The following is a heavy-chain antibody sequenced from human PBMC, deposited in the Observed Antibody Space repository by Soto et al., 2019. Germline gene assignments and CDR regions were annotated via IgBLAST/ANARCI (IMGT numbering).Heavy chain of an antibody. CDR2: INPSGGST. Sequence: GASVKVSCKASGYTFTSYYMHWVRQAPGQGLEWMGIINPSGGSTSYAQKFQGRVTMTRDTSTSTVYMELSSLRSEDTAVYYCARSIAAAGSASIFDYHYYGMDVWGQGTTVTVSS. J-gene: IGHJ6*02. D-gene: IGHD6-13*01. V-gene: IGHV1-46*01. CDR3: ARSIAAAGSASIFDYHYYGMDV. CDR1: GYTFTSYY.